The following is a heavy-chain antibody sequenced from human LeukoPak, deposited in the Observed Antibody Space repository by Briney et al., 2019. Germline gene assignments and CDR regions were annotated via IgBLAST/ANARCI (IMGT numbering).Heavy chain of an antibody. Sequence: GGSLRLSCAASGFTFSSYSMYWVRQAPGKGLEWVSYISSSSSNIYYADSVKGRFTISRDNAKNSFYLQMNSLRAEDTALYYCARGAGLLWFGGVSPYDAFDIWGKGTMVTVSS. J-gene: IGHJ3*02. D-gene: IGHD3-10*01. CDR3: ARGAGLLWFGGVSPYDAFDI. V-gene: IGHV3-48*01. CDR1: GFTFSSYS. CDR2: ISSSSSNI.